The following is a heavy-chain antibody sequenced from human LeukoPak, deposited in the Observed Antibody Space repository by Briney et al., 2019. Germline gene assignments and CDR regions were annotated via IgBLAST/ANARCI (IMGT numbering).Heavy chain of an antibody. CDR3: AKDQGRRGSDAFDI. Sequence: GGSLRLSGAASGFTFDDYGMSWVRQAPGKGLEWVSGINWNGGSTGYADSVKGRFTISRDNSKNTLYLQMNSLRAEDTAVYYCAKDQGRRGSDAFDIWGQGTMVTVSS. V-gene: IGHV3-20*04. D-gene: IGHD3-10*01. J-gene: IGHJ3*02. CDR1: GFTFDDYG. CDR2: INWNGGST.